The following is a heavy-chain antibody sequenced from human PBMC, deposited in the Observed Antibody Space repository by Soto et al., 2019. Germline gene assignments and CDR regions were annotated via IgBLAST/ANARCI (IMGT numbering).Heavy chain of an antibody. J-gene: IGHJ3*02. CDR2: ISYDGSNK. CDR3: AKDLYSNYGDAFDI. D-gene: IGHD4-4*01. CDR1: GFTFSSYG. Sequence: QVQLVESGGGVVQPGRSLRLSCAASGFTFSSYGMHWVRQAPGKGLEWVAVISYDGSNKYYADSVKGRFTISRDNVKNSLYLQMNSLRAEDTALYYCAKDLYSNYGDAFDIWGQGTMVTVSS. V-gene: IGHV3-30*18.